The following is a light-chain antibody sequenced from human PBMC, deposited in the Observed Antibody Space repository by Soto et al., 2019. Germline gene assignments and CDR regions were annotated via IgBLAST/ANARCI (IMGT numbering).Light chain of an antibody. J-gene: IGLJ1*01. CDR2: QDS. CDR3: QAWDSSTANV. CDR1: KLGDKY. V-gene: IGLV3-1*01. Sequence: SYELTQPPSVSVSPGQTASITCSGDKLGDKYACWYQQKPGQSPVLVIYQDSTRPSGIPERFSGSNSGNTATLTISGTQAMDEADYYCQAWDSSTANVFGTGTKVTVL.